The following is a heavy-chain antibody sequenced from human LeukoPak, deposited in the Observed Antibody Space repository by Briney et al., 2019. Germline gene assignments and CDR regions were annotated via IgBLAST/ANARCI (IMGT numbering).Heavy chain of an antibody. CDR2: IYYSGST. J-gene: IGHJ6*02. CDR1: GGSISSYY. CDR3: ARDHCTGGVCYSSAYYYGMDV. Sequence: SETLSLTCTVSGGSISSYYWSWIRQPPGKGLEWIGYIYYSGSTYYNPSLKSRVTISVDTSKNQFSLKLSSVTTADTGVYYYARDHCTGGVCYSSAYYYGMDVWGQGTTVAVSS. V-gene: IGHV4-59*12. D-gene: IGHD2-8*02.